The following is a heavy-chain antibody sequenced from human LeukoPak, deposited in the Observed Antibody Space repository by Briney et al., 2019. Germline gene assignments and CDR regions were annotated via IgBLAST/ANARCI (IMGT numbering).Heavy chain of an antibody. CDR1: GYTFTNYY. V-gene: IGHV1-46*01. J-gene: IGHJ4*02. CDR2: LSPSGGST. Sequence: ASVKLSCKASGYTFTNYYMHWVRQAPGQGLEWMGILSPSGGSTSYAQKFQGRVTMTRDTSTSTVYTELSSLRSDDTAVYYCAREQLVGTYYFDYWGQGTLVTVSS. CDR3: AREQLVGTYYFDY. D-gene: IGHD6-6*01.